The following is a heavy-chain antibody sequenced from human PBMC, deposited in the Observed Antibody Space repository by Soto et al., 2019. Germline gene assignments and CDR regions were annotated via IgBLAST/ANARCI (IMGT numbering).Heavy chain of an antibody. Sequence: QITLEESGPTLVKPTQTLTLTCTFSGLSLTTGGVGVGWIRQPPGKALEWLALIYWNDDKRYTPSLKSRLTITKDTSKNQVVLTMTNMDPVDTATYYCAHSADGAYYYYAMDVWGQGTTVTVSS. V-gene: IGHV2-5*01. CDR1: GLSLTTGGVG. CDR2: IYWNDDK. D-gene: IGHD2-21*01. J-gene: IGHJ6*02. CDR3: AHSADGAYYYYAMDV.